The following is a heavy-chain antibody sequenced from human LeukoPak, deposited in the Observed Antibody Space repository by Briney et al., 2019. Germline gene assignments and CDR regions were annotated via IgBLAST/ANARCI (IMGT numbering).Heavy chain of an antibody. Sequence: GVPLRLSCAGSGFTFSSSWIHGVRQGPGKGRVCVARMNGDWSTINYADSVKGRFTISRDNAKNTVYLQMSSLRDEDTAIYYCARAGNFRFDYWGQGTLVTVSS. CDR3: ARAGNFRFDY. J-gene: IGHJ4*02. D-gene: IGHD1-7*01. CDR2: MNGDWSTI. CDR1: GFTFSSSW. V-gene: IGHV3-74*01.